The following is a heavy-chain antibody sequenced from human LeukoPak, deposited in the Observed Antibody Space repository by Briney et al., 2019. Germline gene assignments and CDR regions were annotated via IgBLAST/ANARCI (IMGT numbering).Heavy chain of an antibody. CDR3: VKDRWSSGWNWFDP. Sequence: GGSLRLSCAASGFTFSSYAMSWVRQAPGKGLEWVSAISGSGGNTYYADSGKGRFTISRDNSKNTLYLQMNSLRAEDTAVYYCVKDRWSSGWNWFDPWGQGTLVTVSS. J-gene: IGHJ5*02. CDR1: GFTFSSYA. V-gene: IGHV3-23*01. CDR2: ISGSGGNT. D-gene: IGHD6-19*01.